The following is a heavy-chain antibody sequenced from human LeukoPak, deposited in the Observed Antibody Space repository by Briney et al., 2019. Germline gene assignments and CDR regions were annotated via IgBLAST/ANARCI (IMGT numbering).Heavy chain of an antibody. CDR3: ANAVATPSAEYFQH. CDR1: GFTFSSYA. V-gene: IGHV3-30*04. D-gene: IGHD2-15*01. J-gene: IGHJ1*01. CDR2: ISYDGSNK. Sequence: GESLRLSCAASGFTFSSYAMHWVRQAPGKGLEWVAVISYDGSNKYYADSVKGRFTISRDNSKNTLYLQMNSLRAEDTAVYYCANAVATPSAEYFQHWGQGTLVTVSS.